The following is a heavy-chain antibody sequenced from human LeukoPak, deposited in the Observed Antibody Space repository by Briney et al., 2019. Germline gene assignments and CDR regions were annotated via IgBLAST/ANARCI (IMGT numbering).Heavy chain of an antibody. CDR3: AAGYSSSSSWSFDL. CDR2: ITAGGGWT. Sequence: GGSLRLSCAASGFTFSSSDMTWVRQAPGKGLEWVSSITAGGGWTNYADSVRGQFSISRDNSKNTLYLQLNSLRAEDTAVFYCAAGYSSSSSWSFDLWGRGTLVTVSS. CDR1: GFTFSSSD. D-gene: IGHD6-6*01. V-gene: IGHV3-23*01. J-gene: IGHJ2*01.